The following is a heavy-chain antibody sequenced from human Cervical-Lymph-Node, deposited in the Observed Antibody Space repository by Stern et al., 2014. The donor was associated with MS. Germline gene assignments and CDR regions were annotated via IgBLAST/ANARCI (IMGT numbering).Heavy chain of an antibody. CDR2: LRDFRGNI. Sequence: EVQLVDSGGGLVQPGETLRLSCAASGFTFSFFSLAWVPHAPGGGLEWVSSLRDFRGNIYYGDAVKGRFTIARDNAKNVLFLQMNSLRAEDTAVYYCATLGTWTGPIENWGQGTLVTVSS. CDR1: GFTFSFFS. V-gene: IGHV3-21*01. J-gene: IGHJ4*02. D-gene: IGHD3/OR15-3a*01. CDR3: ATLGTWTGPIEN.